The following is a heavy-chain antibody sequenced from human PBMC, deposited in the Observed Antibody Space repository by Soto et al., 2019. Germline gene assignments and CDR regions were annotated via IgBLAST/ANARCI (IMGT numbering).Heavy chain of an antibody. V-gene: IGHV3-72*01. J-gene: IGHJ5*02. CDR2: IRNRATSYST. CDR3: ATIDKVDKFAP. CDR1: GFIFSDGY. D-gene: IGHD3-22*01. Sequence: EVQLVESGGGLVQPGGSLRLSCAASGFIFSDGYMDWVRQTPGKGLEWLGRIRNRATSYSTEYAASVRGRFTISRDDSSNLLYLHMSSLRTEDTAVYYCATIDKVDKFAPRGQGSLVTVSS.